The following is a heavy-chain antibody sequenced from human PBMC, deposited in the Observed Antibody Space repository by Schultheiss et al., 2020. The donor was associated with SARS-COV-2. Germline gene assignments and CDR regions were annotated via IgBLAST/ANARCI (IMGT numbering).Heavy chain of an antibody. CDR1: GGSISSYY. J-gene: IGHJ4*02. Sequence: SETLSLTCTVSGGSISSYYWSWIRQPPGAGLEWIDNIYAGGRTYYNPSLKSRVTISVDTSKNQFSLKLSSVTAADTAVYYCVREQDGVSDYWGRGILVTVSS. D-gene: IGHD3-10*01. CDR2: IYAGGRT. V-gene: IGHV4-4*08. CDR3: VREQDGVSDY.